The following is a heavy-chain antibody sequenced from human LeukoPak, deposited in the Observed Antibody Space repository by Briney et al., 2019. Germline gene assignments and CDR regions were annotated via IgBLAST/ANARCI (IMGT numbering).Heavy chain of an antibody. D-gene: IGHD6-13*01. CDR2: ISSSGSTI. CDR3: ARVASSSWYVAFDI. Sequence: GGSLRLSCAASGFTFSDYYMSWIRQAPGKGLEWVSYISSSGSTIYYADSVKGRFTISRDNAKNSLYLQMNSLRAEDTAVYYCARVASSSWYVAFDIWGQGTMVTVSS. CDR1: GFTFSDYY. J-gene: IGHJ3*02. V-gene: IGHV3-11*01.